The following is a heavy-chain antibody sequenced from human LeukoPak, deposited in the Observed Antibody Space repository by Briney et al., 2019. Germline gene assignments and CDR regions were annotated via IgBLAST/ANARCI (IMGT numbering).Heavy chain of an antibody. D-gene: IGHD3-22*01. CDR2: ISSGSIHI. J-gene: IGHJ2*01. CDR3: ATTPGGDTTGYYPWYFDL. CDR1: GFIFSNYA. V-gene: IGHV3-21*01. Sequence: PGGSLRLSCAASGFIFSNYAMHWVRQAPGKGLEWVSSISSGSIHIYYADSVQGRFTISKDNAKSSLYLQMNGLRAEDTAIYYCATTPGGDTTGYYPWYFDLWGRGTLVTVSS.